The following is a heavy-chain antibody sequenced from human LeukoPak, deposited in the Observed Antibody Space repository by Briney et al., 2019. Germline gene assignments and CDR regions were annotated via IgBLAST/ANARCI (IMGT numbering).Heavy chain of an antibody. V-gene: IGHV3-66*03. CDR3: AKDPPDYYDSSGYFDY. Sequence: SGGSLRLSCAASGFTVSSNYMSWVRQAPGKGLEWVSFIYSDNTHYSDSVKGRFTISRDNSKNTLYLQMNSLRAEDTAVYYCAKDPPDYYDSSGYFDYWGQGTLVTVSS. D-gene: IGHD3-22*01. CDR1: GFTVSSNY. CDR2: IYSDNT. J-gene: IGHJ4*02.